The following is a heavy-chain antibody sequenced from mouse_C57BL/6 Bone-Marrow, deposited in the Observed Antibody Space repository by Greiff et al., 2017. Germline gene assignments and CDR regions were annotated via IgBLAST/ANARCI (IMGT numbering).Heavy chain of an antibody. Sequence: QVQLQQPGAELVKPGASVKLSCKASGYTFTSYWMQWVKQRPGQGLEWIGEIDPSDSYTNYTQKFKGKATLTVDTSSSTAYMQLSSLTSEDSAVYYGARRLLYFDYWGQGTTLTVSS. CDR1: GYTFTSYW. CDR3: ARRLLYFDY. J-gene: IGHJ2*01. D-gene: IGHD2-13*01. V-gene: IGHV1-50*01. CDR2: IDPSDSYT.